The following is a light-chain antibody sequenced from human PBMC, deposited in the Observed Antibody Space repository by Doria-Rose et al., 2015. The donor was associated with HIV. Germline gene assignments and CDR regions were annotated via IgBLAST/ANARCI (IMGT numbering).Light chain of an antibody. CDR1: SNDVGGYDY. CDR3: TSYAGSSVPDV. Sequence: QPVLTQPASVSGSPGQSITVSCTGNSNDVGGYDYVSWYQQHPGKAPKLMIYEVSNRPSGVSNRFSGSKSGNTASLTIDGLQADDEADYYCTSYAGSSVPDVFGTGTKVTVL. CDR2: EVS. J-gene: IGLJ1*01. V-gene: IGLV2-14*01.